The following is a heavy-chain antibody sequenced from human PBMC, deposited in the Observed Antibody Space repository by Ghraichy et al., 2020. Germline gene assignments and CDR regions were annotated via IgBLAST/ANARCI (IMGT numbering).Heavy chain of an antibody. Sequence: SGPTLVKPTQTLTLACTFSGFSLNTSGVAVGWIRQPPGKALEWLGFIYWNDDHRYTSSLKNRLTITKDTSKNQVVLKMTNMDPVDTATYYCTHWSDYHDFQYYYGLDVWGHGTTVTVSS. CDR1: GFSLNTSGVA. D-gene: IGHD1-26*01. CDR3: THWSDYHDFQYYYGLDV. V-gene: IGHV2-5*01. J-gene: IGHJ6*02. CDR2: IYWNDDH.